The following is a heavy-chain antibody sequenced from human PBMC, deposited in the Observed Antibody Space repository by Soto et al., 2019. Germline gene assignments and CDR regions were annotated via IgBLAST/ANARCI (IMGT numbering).Heavy chain of an antibody. J-gene: IGHJ5*02. CDR2: ISHDGSHK. CDR3: ARGVDRLYTWIDI. Sequence: QVQLVESGGGVVQPGGSLRLSCAASGFIFNNYALHWLRQAPGKGLEWVAVISHDGSHKYYAGSAKGRFPVSRDYLQMTTLTAEDTAVYHCARGVDRLYTWIDIWGQGTLVTVSS. CDR1: GFIFNNYA. D-gene: IGHD3-22*01. V-gene: IGHV3-30-3*01.